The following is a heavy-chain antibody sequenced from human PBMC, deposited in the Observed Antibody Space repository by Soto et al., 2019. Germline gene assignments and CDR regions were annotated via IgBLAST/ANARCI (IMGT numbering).Heavy chain of an antibody. J-gene: IGHJ6*02. CDR1: GYTFTSYD. V-gene: IGHV1-8*01. CDR3: ASPYYDFWSGYLEPKYYGMDV. D-gene: IGHD3-3*01. CDR2: MNPNSGNT. Sequence: ASVKVSCKASGYTFTSYDINWVRQATGQGHEWMGWMNPNSGNTGYAQKFQGRVTMTRNTSISTAYMELSSLRSEDTAVYYCASPYYDFWSGYLEPKYYGMDVWGQGTTVTVSS.